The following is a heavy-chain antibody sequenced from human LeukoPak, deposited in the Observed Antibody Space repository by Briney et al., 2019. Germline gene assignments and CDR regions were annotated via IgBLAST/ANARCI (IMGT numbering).Heavy chain of an antibody. J-gene: IGHJ6*02. V-gene: IGHV1-18*01. CDR3: ARDQYYYDSSHGMDV. Sequence: ASVKVSCKASGYTFTSYGISWVRQAPGQGLEWMGWISGYTGATHYSVKLQDRLTVTTDTSTNTAYMELRSPRSADTAVYYCARDQYYYDSSHGMDVWGQGTTVTVSS. D-gene: IGHD3-22*01. CDR2: ISGYTGAT. CDR1: GYTFTSYG.